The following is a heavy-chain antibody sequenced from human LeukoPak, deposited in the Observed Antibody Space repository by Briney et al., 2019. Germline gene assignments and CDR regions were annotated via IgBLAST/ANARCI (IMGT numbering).Heavy chain of an antibody. D-gene: IGHD3-22*01. CDR3: ASVGYDSSGYLYVDY. Sequence: GGSLRLSCAASGFTFSSYGMHWVRQAPGKGLEWVAFIRYDGSNKYYADSVKGRFTISRDNAKNSLYLQMNSLRAEDTALYYCASVGYDSSGYLYVDYGGQGTLVSVS. CDR1: GFTFSSYG. CDR2: IRYDGSNK. V-gene: IGHV3-30*02. J-gene: IGHJ4*02.